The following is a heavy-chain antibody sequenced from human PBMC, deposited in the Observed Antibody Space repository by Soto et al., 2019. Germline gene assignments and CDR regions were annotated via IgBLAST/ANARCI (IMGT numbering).Heavy chain of an antibody. V-gene: IGHV2-5*02. CDR2: IYWDDDK. Sequence: QITLKESGPTLVKPTQTLTLTCTFSGFSLSSTRMAVGWIRQPPGKALEWLALIYWDDDKRYNPFLKSRLTTPKYTSKNQVVLTMSNMDPVDTARYYCAHIVVAGLGYYFDYWGQGTLVTVSS. CDR1: GFSLSSTRMA. D-gene: IGHD6-19*01. J-gene: IGHJ4*02. CDR3: AHIVVAGLGYYFDY.